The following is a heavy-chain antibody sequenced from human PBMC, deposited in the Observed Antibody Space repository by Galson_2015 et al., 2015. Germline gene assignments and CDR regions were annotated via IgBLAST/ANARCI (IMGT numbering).Heavy chain of an antibody. Sequence: SLRLSCAASGFFFSSSEMNWVRQAPGKGLEWVSYISSRGKDIDYADSVKGRFTISRDNAKNSLYLQMNSLRAEDTAIYYCAREDATDALDIWGQGTMVTVSS. V-gene: IGHV3-48*03. CDR1: GFFFSSSE. CDR2: ISSRGKDI. J-gene: IGHJ3*02. CDR3: AREDATDALDI.